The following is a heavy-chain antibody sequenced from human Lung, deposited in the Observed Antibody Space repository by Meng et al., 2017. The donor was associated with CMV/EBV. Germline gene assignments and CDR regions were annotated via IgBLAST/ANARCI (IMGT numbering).Heavy chain of an antibody. J-gene: IGHJ4*02. V-gene: IGHV3-7*01. CDR2: IQKDGGEK. CDR1: GFTFSDYW. D-gene: IGHD4-17*01. CDR3: ARDPDYADVLDH. Sequence: GSXRLSCAASGFTFSDYWMSWVRQTPGKGLGWVANIQKDGGEKYYVDSVKGRFTISRDNAKNSVYLQINNLRADDTAVYYCARDPDYADVLDHWGQGTLVTVSS.